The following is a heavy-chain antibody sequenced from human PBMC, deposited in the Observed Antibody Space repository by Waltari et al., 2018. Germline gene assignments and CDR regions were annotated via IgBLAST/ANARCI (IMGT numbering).Heavy chain of an antibody. V-gene: IGHV3-7*01. J-gene: IGHJ4*02. CDR1: GFTFSRSW. D-gene: IGHD1-7*01. CDR3: ARGDLSNWNYRFDY. Sequence: EVQLVESGGGLVQPGGSLRLSCAASGFTFSRSWMSWVRQAPGKGLEWVANIQQDGSEKHYVDSVKGRFTISRDNAKNSLFLQMNSLRAEDTAMYYCARGDLSNWNYRFDYWGQGTLVTVSS. CDR2: IQQDGSEK.